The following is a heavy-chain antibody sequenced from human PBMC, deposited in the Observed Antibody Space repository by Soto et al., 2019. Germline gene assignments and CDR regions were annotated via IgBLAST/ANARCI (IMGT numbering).Heavy chain of an antibody. CDR3: AKDTGYSGYDYFDY. J-gene: IGHJ4*02. CDR2: VSWNSGSI. V-gene: IGHV3-9*01. D-gene: IGHD5-12*01. CDR1: GFTFDDYA. Sequence: EVQLVEAGGGLVQPGRSLRLSCAASGFTFDDYAMHWVRQAPGKGLEWVSVVSWNSGSIGYADSVKGRFTISRDNAKNSLYLQVNSLRGADTALYYCAKDTGYSGYDYFDYWGQGTLVVVSS.